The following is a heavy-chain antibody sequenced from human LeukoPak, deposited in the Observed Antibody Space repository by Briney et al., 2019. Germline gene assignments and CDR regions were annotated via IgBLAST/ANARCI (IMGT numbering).Heavy chain of an antibody. Sequence: ASVKVSCKASEYTFTSYYMHWVRQAPGQGLEWMGIINPSSGSTNYAQKLQGRVTMTTDTSTSTAYMELRSLRSDDTAVYYCARDSLNYYDSSDYFDYWGQGTLVTVSS. CDR3: ARDSLNYYDSSDYFDY. D-gene: IGHD3-22*01. V-gene: IGHV1-46*01. CDR2: INPSSGST. J-gene: IGHJ4*02. CDR1: EYTFTSYY.